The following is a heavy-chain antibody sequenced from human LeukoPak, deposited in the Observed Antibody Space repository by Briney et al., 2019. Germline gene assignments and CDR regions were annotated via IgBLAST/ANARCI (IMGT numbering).Heavy chain of an antibody. V-gene: IGHV4-38-2*02. D-gene: IGHD2-2*01. J-gene: IGHJ4*02. Sequence: SETLSLTCTVSGYSISSGYYWGWIRQPPGKGLEWIGSIYHSGSTYYNPSLKSRVTISVDTSKNQFSLKLSSVTAADTAVYYCARDQGKVVPDRHIDYWGQGTLVTVSS. CDR3: ARDQGKVVPDRHIDY. CDR2: IYHSGST. CDR1: GYSISSGYY.